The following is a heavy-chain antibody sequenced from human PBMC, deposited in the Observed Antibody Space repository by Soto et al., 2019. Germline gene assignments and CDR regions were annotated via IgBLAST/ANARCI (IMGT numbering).Heavy chain of an antibody. CDR2: ISYDGSNK. CDR1: GFTFSSYA. J-gene: IGHJ6*02. CDR3: ARARVDTAMVDYYYYGMDV. Sequence: GSLRLSCAASGFTFSSYAMHWVRQAPGKGLEWVAVISYDGSNKYYADSVKGRFTISRDNSKNTLYLQMNSLRAEDTAVYYCARARVDTAMVDYYYYGMDVWGQGTTVTVSS. D-gene: IGHD5-18*01. V-gene: IGHV3-30-3*01.